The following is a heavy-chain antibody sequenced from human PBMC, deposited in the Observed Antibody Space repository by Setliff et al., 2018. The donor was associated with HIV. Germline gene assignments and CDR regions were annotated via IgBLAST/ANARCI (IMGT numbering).Heavy chain of an antibody. J-gene: IGHJ6*03. CDR2: INPSGGST. CDR3: ARDSEYSSVTWERYYYQYMDV. D-gene: IGHD6-19*01. CDR1: GYTFITYY. Sequence: ASVKVSCKASGYTFITYYMHWVRQAPGQGLEWMGIINPSGGSTNYAQKFQGRVTMTRDTSTSTVYMELSSLRSEDTAVYYCARDSEYSSVTWERYYYQYMDVWGKGTTVTVSS. V-gene: IGHV1-46*01.